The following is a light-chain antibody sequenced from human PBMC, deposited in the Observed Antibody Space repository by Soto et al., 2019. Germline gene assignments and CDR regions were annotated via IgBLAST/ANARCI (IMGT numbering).Light chain of an antibody. CDR3: TSYVGSNIWV. J-gene: IGLJ3*02. CDR1: SSDVGAYKY. V-gene: IGLV2-8*01. CDR2: KVS. Sequence: QSVLTQPPSASGSPGQSVTISCPGTSSDVGAYKYVSWYQQYPGKSPKLMIYKVSKRPSGVPDRFSGSKSGNTASLTVSGLQAEDEADYYCTSYVGSNIWVFGGGTKVTVL.